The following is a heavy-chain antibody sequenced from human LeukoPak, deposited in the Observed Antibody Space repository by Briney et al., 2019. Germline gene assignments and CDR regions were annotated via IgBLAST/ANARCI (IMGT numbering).Heavy chain of an antibody. CDR3: SRDGNRLYHYDSSGREDAFDM. Sequence: ASVKVSRKASRYTFTNYGISWVRQAPGQGLEGMGWISGYNGYKQYAQKLQGRVTMTTDKSKNTAYLEARSLRSDGHAWEFRSRDGNRLYHYDSSGREDAFDMGGQGTMVTVSS. J-gene: IGHJ3*02. CDR1: RYTFTNYG. D-gene: IGHD3-22*01. V-gene: IGHV1-18*01. CDR2: ISGYNGYK.